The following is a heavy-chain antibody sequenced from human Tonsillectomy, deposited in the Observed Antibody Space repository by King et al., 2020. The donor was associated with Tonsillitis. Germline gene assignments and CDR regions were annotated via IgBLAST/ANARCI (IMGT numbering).Heavy chain of an antibody. Sequence: HVQLVESGGGVVQWGGSLRLSCAASGFTFSRYGMHWVRQAPGKGLEWVAMIWFDARKTDYRDSVRGRFTISRDNSRNTLYLQIDGLRTDDTAVYYCVKDEGYSYGRHNWFDSWGPGTQVTVSS. CDR2: IWFDARKT. CDR1: GFTFSRYG. D-gene: IGHD5-18*01. CDR3: VKDEGYSYGRHNWFDS. V-gene: IGHV3-30*02. J-gene: IGHJ5*01.